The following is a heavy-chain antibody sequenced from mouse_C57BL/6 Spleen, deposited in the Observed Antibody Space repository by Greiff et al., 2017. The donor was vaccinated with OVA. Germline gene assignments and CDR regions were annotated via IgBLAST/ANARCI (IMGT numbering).Heavy chain of an antibody. CDR2: IDPETGGT. CDR3: TRLGNYYGSSSNLDY. CDR1: GYTFTDYE. V-gene: IGHV1-15*01. D-gene: IGHD1-1*01. Sequence: VQLQQSGAELVRPGASVTLSCKASGYTFTDYEMHWVKQTPVHGLEWIGAIDPETGGTAYNQKFKGKAILTADKSSSTAYMELRSLTSEDSAVYYCTRLGNYYGSSSNLDYWGQGTTLTVSS. J-gene: IGHJ2*01.